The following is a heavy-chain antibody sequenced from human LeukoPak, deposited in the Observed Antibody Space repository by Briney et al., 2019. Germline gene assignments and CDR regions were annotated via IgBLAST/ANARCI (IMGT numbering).Heavy chain of an antibody. Sequence: GGSLRLSCAASGFTFSSYWMHWVRQAPGKGLVWVSRINSDGSSTSYADSVKGRFTISRDNAKNTLYLQMNSLRAEDTAVYYCARGYSSSWYPPYWYFDLWGRGTLVTVSS. V-gene: IGHV3-74*01. CDR1: GFTFSSYW. CDR2: INSDGSST. D-gene: IGHD6-13*01. J-gene: IGHJ2*01. CDR3: ARGYSSSWYPPYWYFDL.